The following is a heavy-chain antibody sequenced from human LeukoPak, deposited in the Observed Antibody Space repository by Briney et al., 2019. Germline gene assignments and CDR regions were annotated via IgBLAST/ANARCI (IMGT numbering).Heavy chain of an antibody. CDR2: INPNSGGT. Sequence: GASVKVSCKASGYTFTNYYMHWVRQAPGQGLEWMGWINPNSGGTNYAQKFQGWVTMTRDTSISTAYMELSRLRSDDTAVYYCARSLFNTQSAAGGYWGQGTLVTVSS. CDR1: GYTFTNYY. CDR3: ARSLFNTQSAAGGY. D-gene: IGHD6-13*01. J-gene: IGHJ4*02. V-gene: IGHV1-2*04.